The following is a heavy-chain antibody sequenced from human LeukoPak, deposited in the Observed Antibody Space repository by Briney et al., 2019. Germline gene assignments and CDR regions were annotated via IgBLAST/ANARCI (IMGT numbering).Heavy chain of an antibody. Sequence: GGSLRLSCAASGFIFSSYAMHWVRQAPGKGLEWVASISYDGSNKYYADSVKGRFTISRDNSNNTLYLQMNSLRAEETAVYYCARGTRPFDYWGQGTLVTVSS. D-gene: IGHD1-1*01. V-gene: IGHV3-30*04. J-gene: IGHJ4*02. CDR3: ARGTRPFDY. CDR2: ISYDGSNK. CDR1: GFIFSSYA.